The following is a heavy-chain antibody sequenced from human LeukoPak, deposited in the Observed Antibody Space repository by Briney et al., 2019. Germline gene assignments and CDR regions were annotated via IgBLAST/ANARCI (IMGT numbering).Heavy chain of an antibody. CDR3: ARDAGYDILSGYFDY. J-gene: IGHJ4*02. Sequence: PGGSLRLSCATSGFTLTSYAVHWVRQAPGKGLEWVGLIWYDGSSKYYADSVKGRFTIFRDNSKNTLYLQMNSLRAEDTAVYYCARDAGYDILSGYFDYWGQGTLVTVSS. D-gene: IGHD3-9*01. V-gene: IGHV3-33*01. CDR1: GFTLTSYA. CDR2: IWYDGSSK.